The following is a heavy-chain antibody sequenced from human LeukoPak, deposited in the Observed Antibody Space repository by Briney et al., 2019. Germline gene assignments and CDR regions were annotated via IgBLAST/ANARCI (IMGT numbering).Heavy chain of an antibody. Sequence: SVKVSCKASGGTIRGFAINWVRQAPGEGFEWMGRINTMSGTTNYTRRLQGRVTMTTDESTTTAFMELSCLTAEDTALYYCTRGDDFLAAYNYMDVWGKGTSVIVSS. D-gene: IGHD3-9*01. CDR3: TRGDDFLAAYNYMDV. CDR2: INTMSGTT. J-gene: IGHJ6*04. V-gene: IGHV1-69*05. CDR1: GGTIRGFA.